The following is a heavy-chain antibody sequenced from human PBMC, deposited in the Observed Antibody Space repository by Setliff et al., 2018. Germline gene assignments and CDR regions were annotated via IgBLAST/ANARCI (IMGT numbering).Heavy chain of an antibody. CDR3: ARLSGFQYMVD. CDR2: VYTSWST. V-gene: IGHV4-4*08. D-gene: IGHD3-3*01. CDR1: GDSISAAS. J-gene: IGHJ6*03. Sequence: KASETLSLTCNVSGDSISAASIMAWIRQPPGKGLEFIGYVYTSWSTNYNPSLKSRVTISLDASKNQFSLELTSVTAADTAVYYCARLSGFQYMVDWGKGTTVTVSS.